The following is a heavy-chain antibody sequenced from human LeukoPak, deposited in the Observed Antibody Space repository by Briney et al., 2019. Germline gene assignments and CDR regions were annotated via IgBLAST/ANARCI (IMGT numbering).Heavy chain of an antibody. CDR2: ISYDGSNK. CDR3: AIYSPLDY. Sequence: GGSLRLSCAASGFTFSSYGMHWVRQAPGKGLEWVAVISYDGSNKYYADSVKGRSTISRDNSKNTLYLQMNSLRAEDTAVYYCAIYSPLDYWGQGTLVTVSS. D-gene: IGHD4-11*01. V-gene: IGHV3-30*03. CDR1: GFTFSSYG. J-gene: IGHJ4*02.